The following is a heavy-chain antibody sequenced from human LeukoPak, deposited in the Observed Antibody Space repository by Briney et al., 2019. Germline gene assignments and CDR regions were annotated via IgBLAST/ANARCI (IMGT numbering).Heavy chain of an antibody. CDR3: ARGHIPVVIRSLDWSGHYYMDV. V-gene: IGHV1-8*01. D-gene: IGHD3-9*01. CDR1: VYTFTTYD. CDR2: MNPYSGNT. J-gene: IGHJ6*03. Sequence: ASVKVSCKASVYTFTTYDINWVRQAPGQGLEWMGWMNPYSGNTGYAQKFQGRVTMTGNTSISTAYMELSSLRSEDTAVYYCARGHIPVVIRSLDWSGHYYMDVWGKGTTVTVSS.